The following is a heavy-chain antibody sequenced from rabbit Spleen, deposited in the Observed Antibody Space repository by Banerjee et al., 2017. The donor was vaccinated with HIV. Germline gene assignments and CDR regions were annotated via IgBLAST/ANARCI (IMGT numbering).Heavy chain of an antibody. CDR1: RFSFNSGYD. CDR2: IYAGTSGNT. D-gene: IGHD8-1*01. V-gene: IGHV1S40*01. CDR3: ARDTGTSFSPYGMDL. Sequence: QSLEESGGGLVKPGASLTLTCKASRFSFNSGYDMCWVRQAPGKGLEWIACIYAGTSGNTYSATWAKGRFTISKTSSTTVTLQMTSLTAADTATYFCARDTGTSFSPYGMDLWGQGTLVTVS. J-gene: IGHJ6*01.